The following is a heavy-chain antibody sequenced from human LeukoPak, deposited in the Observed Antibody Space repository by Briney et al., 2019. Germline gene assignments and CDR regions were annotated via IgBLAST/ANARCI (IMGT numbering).Heavy chain of an antibody. CDR2: IIPIFGTA. CDR3: ARTNILTGYYRPKPHYYGMDV. D-gene: IGHD3-9*01. Sequence: EASVTVSCKASGGTFSSYAISWVRQAPGQGLEWMGGIIPIFGTANYAQKFQGRVTITADESTSTAYMELSSLRSEDTAVYYCARTNILTGYYRPKPHYYGMDVWGQGTTVTVSS. J-gene: IGHJ6*02. CDR1: GGTFSSYA. V-gene: IGHV1-69*13.